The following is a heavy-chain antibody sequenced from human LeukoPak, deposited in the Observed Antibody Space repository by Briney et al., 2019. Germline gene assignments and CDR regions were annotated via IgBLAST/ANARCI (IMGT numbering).Heavy chain of an antibody. V-gene: IGHV7-4-1*02. CDR3: ARDPKQWLALYYFDY. Sequence: ASVKVSCKASGYIFDIYALIWVRQAPGQGLELMGWINTNTGNPTYAQGFTGRFVFSLDTSVSTAYLQISSLKAEDTAVYYCARDPKQWLALYYFDYRGQGTLVTVSS. J-gene: IGHJ4*02. D-gene: IGHD6-19*01. CDR2: INTNTGNP. CDR1: GYIFDIYA.